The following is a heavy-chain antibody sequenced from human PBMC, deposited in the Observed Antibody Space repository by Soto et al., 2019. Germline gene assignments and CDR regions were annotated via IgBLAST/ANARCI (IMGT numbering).Heavy chain of an antibody. J-gene: IGHJ4*02. D-gene: IGHD5-18*01. V-gene: IGHV4-39*01. CDR2: IYYSGST. CDR3: AIRVDTAMVFLLDY. Sequence: PSETLSLTCTVSGGSISSSSYYWGWIRQPPGKGLEWIGSIYYSGSTYYNPSLKSRVTISVDTSKNQFSLKLSSVTAADTAVYYCAIRVDTAMVFLLDYWGQGTLVTVSS. CDR1: GGSISSSSYY.